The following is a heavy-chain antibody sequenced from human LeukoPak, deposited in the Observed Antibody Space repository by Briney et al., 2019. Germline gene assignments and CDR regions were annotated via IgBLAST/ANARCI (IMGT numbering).Heavy chain of an antibody. CDR2: IDTAGDS. Sequence: GGSLRLSCAASGYTFSNYDMHWVRQTPGKGLEWVADIDTAGDSTDPGSVKGRITISRENAKNSLYLQMNRQRTGDTAVYYCARGRYDALDIWGQGTTVIVSS. CDR3: ARGRYDALDI. V-gene: IGHV3-13*01. J-gene: IGHJ3*02. D-gene: IGHD5-24*01. CDR1: GYTFSNYD.